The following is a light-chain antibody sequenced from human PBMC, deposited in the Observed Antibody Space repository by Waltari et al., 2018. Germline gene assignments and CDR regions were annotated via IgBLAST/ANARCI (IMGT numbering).Light chain of an antibody. CDR1: ISHVYNDGNTY. Sequence: DVVLTQSPLSLPVTLGQTTSIPCRHSISHVYNDGNTYLNWFQQKPGQAPRRLIYKVSNWDSGVPDRFSGSGSGTDFTLKISRVQAEDFGVYYCMQGTHWPPFTFGQGTRLEIK. CDR3: MQGTHWPPFT. CDR2: KVS. J-gene: IGKJ5*01. V-gene: IGKV2D-30*01.